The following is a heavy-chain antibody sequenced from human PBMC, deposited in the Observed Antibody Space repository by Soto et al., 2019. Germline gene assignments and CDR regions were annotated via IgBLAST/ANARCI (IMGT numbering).Heavy chain of an antibody. CDR1: GYTFTSNG. CDR3: ARDSIVVVPAAITMHYMDV. V-gene: IGHV1-18*01. D-gene: IGHD2-2*02. J-gene: IGHJ6*03. CDR2: ISAYNGNT. Sequence: ASVKVSCKASGYTFTSNGISWVRQAPGQGLEWMGWISAYNGNTNYAQKLQGRVTMTTDTSTSTAYMELRSLRSDDTAVYYCARDSIVVVPAAITMHYMDVWGKGTTVTVFS.